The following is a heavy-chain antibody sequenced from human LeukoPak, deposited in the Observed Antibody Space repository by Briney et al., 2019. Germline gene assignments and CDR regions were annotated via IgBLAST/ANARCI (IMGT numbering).Heavy chain of an antibody. V-gene: IGHV3-7*01. J-gene: IGHJ5*02. CDR2: IKQDGSEK. CDR3: ARGLTVHYYDSRNWFDP. CDR1: GFTFSSYG. Sequence: GGSLRLSCAASGFTFSSYGMSWVRQAPGEGLEWVANIKQDGSEKYYVDSVKGRFTISRDNAKNSLYLQMNSLRAEDTAVYYCARGLTVHYYDSRNWFDPWGQGTLVTVSS. D-gene: IGHD3-22*01.